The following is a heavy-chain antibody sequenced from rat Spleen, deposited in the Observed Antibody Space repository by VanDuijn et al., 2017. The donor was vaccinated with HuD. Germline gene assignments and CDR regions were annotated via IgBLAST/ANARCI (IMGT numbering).Heavy chain of an antibody. Sequence: QVQLKESGPGLVQPSQTLSLTCTVSGFSLTSYNVHWVRQPTGKGLEGMGVIWTGGSTDYNSALKSRLSISRDTSKSQVFLKMNRLQTEDTASYCCTRAGYSSYIAGWFAYWGQGTLVTVSS. CDR3: TRAGYSSYIAGWFAY. CDR2: IWTGGST. D-gene: IGHD1-2*01. J-gene: IGHJ3*01. V-gene: IGHV2-30*01. CDR1: GFSLTSYN.